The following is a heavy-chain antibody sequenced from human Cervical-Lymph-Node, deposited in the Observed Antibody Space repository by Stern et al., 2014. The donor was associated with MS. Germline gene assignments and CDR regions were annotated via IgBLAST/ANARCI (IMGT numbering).Heavy chain of an antibody. V-gene: IGHV1-18*01. D-gene: IGHD5-12*01. J-gene: IGHJ4*02. CDR2: ISPENNST. Sequence: VQLVESGAEVKKPGASVKVSCKTSGYRFTTYGISWLRQAPGQGLEWMGWISPENNSTNYAQKFLGRVTMTTDPSTNTAYMELRSLRSDDTAMYYCARGGSRVPTISGGIFDYTGQGTLVTVSS. CDR1: GYRFTTYG. CDR3: ARGGSRVPTISGGIFDY.